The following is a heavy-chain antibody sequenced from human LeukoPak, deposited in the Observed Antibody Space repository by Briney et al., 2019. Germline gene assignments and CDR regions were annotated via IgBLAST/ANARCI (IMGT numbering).Heavy chain of an antibody. CDR1: GYTFTSYG. Sequence: ASVKVSCKASGYTFTSYGISWVRQAPGQGVEWMGWISAYNGNTNYAQKLQGRVTMTTDTSTSTAYMELRSLRSDDTAVYYCARAGPKQLWIAYYGMDVWGQGTTVTVSS. CDR3: ARAGPKQLWIAYYGMDV. CDR2: ISAYNGNT. V-gene: IGHV1-18*01. D-gene: IGHD5-18*01. J-gene: IGHJ6*02.